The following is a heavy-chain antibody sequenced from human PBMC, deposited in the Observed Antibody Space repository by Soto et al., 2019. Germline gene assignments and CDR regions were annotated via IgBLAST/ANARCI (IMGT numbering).Heavy chain of an antibody. CDR3: ARDYGDYSFFFDY. J-gene: IGHJ4*02. CDR2: IYYSGST. Sequence: SETLSLTCTVSGGSISSYYWSWIRQPPGKGLEWIGYIYYSGSTNYNPSLKSRVTISVDTSKNQFSLKLSSVTAADTAVYYCARDYGDYSFFFDYWGQGALVTVSS. CDR1: GGSISSYY. D-gene: IGHD4-17*01. V-gene: IGHV4-59*01.